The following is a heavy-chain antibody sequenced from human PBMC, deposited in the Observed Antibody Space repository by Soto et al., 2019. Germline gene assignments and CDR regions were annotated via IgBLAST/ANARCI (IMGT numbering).Heavy chain of an antibody. CDR1: GFTFRSYA. V-gene: IGHV3-30*04. CDR3: ARSRCGAVADSFDF. J-gene: IGHJ4*02. CDR2: ISRDGSNK. Sequence: GGSLRLSCAASGFTFRSYAIHWVRQAPGKGLEWVAVISRDGSNKYYVDSVKGRFTISRDNSKDTVYLQMNSLRDEDSAMFYCARSRCGAVADSFDFWGQGTLVTVSS. D-gene: IGHD2-21*01.